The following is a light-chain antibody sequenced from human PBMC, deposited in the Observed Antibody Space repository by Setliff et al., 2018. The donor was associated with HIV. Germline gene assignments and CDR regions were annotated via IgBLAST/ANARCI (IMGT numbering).Light chain of an antibody. J-gene: IGLJ1*01. CDR2: EVS. V-gene: IGLV2-18*02. CDR3: SSYTSSSTYV. Sequence: QSALTQPPSVSGSPGQSVTISCTGTSSYVGDYNRVSWYQQSPGTAPKLIIYEVSNRPSGVPDRFSGSKSGNTASLTISGLQAEDEADYHCSSYTSSSTYVFGSGTKVTVL. CDR1: SSYVGDYNR.